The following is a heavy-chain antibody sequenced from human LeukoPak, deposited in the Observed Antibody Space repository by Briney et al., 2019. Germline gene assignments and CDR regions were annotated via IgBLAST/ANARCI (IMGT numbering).Heavy chain of an antibody. J-gene: IGHJ3*02. CDR3: ASPAKSSRLLRYFDWLRGDGSAFDI. CDR1: DTSINTYY. D-gene: IGHD3-9*01. CDR2: IYYTGNT. Sequence: SETLSLTCTVSDTSINTYYWSWIRQPAGKGLEWIGSIYYTGNTYYNASLKSRVTISIDTSNNQISLRLSSVTAADTAVYYCASPAKSSRLLRYFDWLRGDGSAFDIWGQGTMVTVSS. V-gene: IGHV4-59*05.